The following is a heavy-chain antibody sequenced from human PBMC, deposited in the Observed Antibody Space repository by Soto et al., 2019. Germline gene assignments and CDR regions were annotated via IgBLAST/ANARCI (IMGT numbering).Heavy chain of an antibody. Sequence: VGSLRLSCAASGFSFGSYALSWVRQAPGKGLEWVSTISGSDGKTFYADSVKGRFSISRDTSQNTLYLQMNSLRADDTAIYYCARWSYLDYWGQGTRVTVSS. J-gene: IGHJ4*02. CDR1: GFSFGSYA. D-gene: IGHD3-3*01. CDR3: ARWSYLDY. V-gene: IGHV3-23*01. CDR2: ISGSDGKT.